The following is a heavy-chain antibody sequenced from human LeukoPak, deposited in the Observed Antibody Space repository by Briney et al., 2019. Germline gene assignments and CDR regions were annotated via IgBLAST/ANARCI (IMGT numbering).Heavy chain of an antibody. Sequence: GGSLRLSCAASGFTFSSYHMLWVRQVTGKGLEWVSGIGLTGDTHYPGSVKGRFTISRENAKTFLYLQMNSMRAGDTAVYYCARSTPGAWYFDLWGRGTLVTVSS. CDR1: GFTFSSYH. CDR3: ARSTPGAWYFDL. V-gene: IGHV3-13*01. CDR2: IGLTGDT. J-gene: IGHJ2*01.